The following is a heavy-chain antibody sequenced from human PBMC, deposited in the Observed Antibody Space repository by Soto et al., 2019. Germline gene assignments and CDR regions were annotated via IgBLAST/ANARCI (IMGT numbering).Heavy chain of an antibody. CDR1: GGSLTSYF. J-gene: IGHJ4*02. D-gene: IGHD3-3*01. CDR3: ARRWSGIDY. Sequence: QVQLHESGPGRVKPSETLSLNCSVSGGSLTSYFWSWIRQPPGKGLEWLGYISYSGYTNYNPSLKSRVTISRDTSKNQFSLRLTSVTAADTAVYYCARRWSGIDYWGQGTLLTVSS. CDR2: ISYSGYT. V-gene: IGHV4-59*08.